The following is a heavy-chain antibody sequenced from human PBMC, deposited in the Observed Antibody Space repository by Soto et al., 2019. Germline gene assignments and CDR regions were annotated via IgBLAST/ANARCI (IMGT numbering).Heavy chain of an antibody. CDR1: GGTFSSYA. J-gene: IGHJ4*02. CDR2: IIPIFGTA. D-gene: IGHD3-22*01. Sequence: QVQLVQSGAEVKKPGSSVKVSCKASGGTFSSYAISWVRQAPGQGLEWMGGIIPIFGTANYAQKFQGRVTITADESTSTGYMELSSLRSADTAVYYCALHFSGLLLDDYWGQGTLVTVSS. V-gene: IGHV1-69*01. CDR3: ALHFSGLLLDDY.